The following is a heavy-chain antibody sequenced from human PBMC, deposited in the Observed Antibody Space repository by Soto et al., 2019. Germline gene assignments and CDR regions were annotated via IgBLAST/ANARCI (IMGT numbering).Heavy chain of an antibody. J-gene: IGHJ4*02. Sequence: QITLKESGPPLVKPTQTLTLTCTFSGFSLSTSGVGVGWIRQPPGKALEWLALIYWDDDKRYSPSLKSRLTITKDTSKNQVVLTMTNMDPVDTATYYCTHTPRRFLEWLWPYFDYWCQGTLVTVSS. CDR1: GFSLSTSGVG. V-gene: IGHV2-5*02. CDR2: IYWDDDK. CDR3: THTPRRFLEWLWPYFDY. D-gene: IGHD3-3*01.